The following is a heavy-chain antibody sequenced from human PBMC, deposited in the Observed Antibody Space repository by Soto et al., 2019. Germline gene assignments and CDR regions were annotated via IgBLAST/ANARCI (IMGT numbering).Heavy chain of an antibody. V-gene: IGHV4-39*01. CDR1: GGSVTNSSYY. D-gene: IGHD4-17*01. Sequence: PSETLSLTCTVSGGSVTNSSYYWGWIRQSPGKGLEWIGSVYYRGRSYSKSSVKSRVTISVDTSKNRFSLSLNSVTASDTAVYFCVSQRTTVPTQAYFDYWGPEALVTV. J-gene: IGHJ4*02. CDR2: VYYRGRS. CDR3: VSQRTTVPTQAYFDY.